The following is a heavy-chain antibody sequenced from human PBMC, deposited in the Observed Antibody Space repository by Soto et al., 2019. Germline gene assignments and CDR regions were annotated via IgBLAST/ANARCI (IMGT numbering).Heavy chain of an antibody. Sequence: GRSLRLSRAVSGCPVSTKYLSRVRQAPGKGLEWVSVIYSGGSTFYADSVRGRFTINPDTSKNQFSLQLNSVTPEDTAVYYCARDRSGYWNFGWFDPWGQGTLVTVSS. CDR1: GCPVSTKY. J-gene: IGHJ5*02. CDR2: IYSGGST. D-gene: IGHD1-7*01. CDR3: ARDRSGYWNFGWFDP. V-gene: IGHV3-66*01.